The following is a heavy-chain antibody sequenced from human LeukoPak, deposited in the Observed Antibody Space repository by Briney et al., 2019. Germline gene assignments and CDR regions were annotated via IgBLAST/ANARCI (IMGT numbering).Heavy chain of an antibody. V-gene: IGHV1-2*02. Sequence: ASVKVSCKASGCTFTGYYMHWVRQAPGQGLEWMGWINPNSGGTNYAQKFQGRVTMTRDTSISTAYMELSRLRSDDTAVYYCARGNGGWHGLDWFDPWGQGTLVTVSS. CDR2: INPNSGGT. D-gene: IGHD6-19*01. J-gene: IGHJ5*02. CDR1: GCTFTGYY. CDR3: ARGNGGWHGLDWFDP.